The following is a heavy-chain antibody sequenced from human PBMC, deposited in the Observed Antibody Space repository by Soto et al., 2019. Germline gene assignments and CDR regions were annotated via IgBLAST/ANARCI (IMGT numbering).Heavy chain of an antibody. CDR1: GGSISSYY. J-gene: IGHJ6*02. CDR2: IYYSGST. Sequence: SETLSLTCTVSGGSISSYYWSWIRQPPGKGLEWIGYIYYSGSTNYNPSLKSRVTISVDTSKNQFSLKLSSVTAADTAVYYCARVFKSWSGYYRGYGMDVWGQGTTVTVSS. V-gene: IGHV4-59*01. D-gene: IGHD3-3*01. CDR3: ARVFKSWSGYYRGYGMDV.